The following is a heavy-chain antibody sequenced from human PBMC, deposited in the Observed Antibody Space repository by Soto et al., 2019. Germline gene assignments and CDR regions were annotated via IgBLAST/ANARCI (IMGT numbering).Heavy chain of an antibody. Sequence: EVQLLESGGGLVQPGGSLRLSCAASGFTFNNYAMTWVRQAPGKGLEWVSGISASGDYTYHADSVKGRFTISRDNSKNTLYLQVNSLRAEDTAIYYCAKDQAVTPYYFGYLGQGTLVTVSS. D-gene: IGHD4-17*01. J-gene: IGHJ4*02. CDR1: GFTFNNYA. V-gene: IGHV3-23*01. CDR2: ISASGDYT. CDR3: AKDQAVTPYYFGY.